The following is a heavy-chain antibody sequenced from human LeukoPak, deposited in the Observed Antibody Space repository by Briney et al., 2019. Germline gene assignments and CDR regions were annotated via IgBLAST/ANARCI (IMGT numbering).Heavy chain of an antibody. J-gene: IGHJ3*02. D-gene: IGHD5-18*01. CDR3: ARDGLVDTAPADAFDI. Sequence: GGSLRLSCAASGFTFSGYSMNWVRQAPGKGLEWVSSISHNSGYISYAESVKGRFTISRDNAKNSLYLQMSSLRAEDTAVYYCARDGLVDTAPADAFDIWGQGTMVTVSS. CDR1: GFTFSGYS. CDR2: ISHNSGYI. V-gene: IGHV3-21*01.